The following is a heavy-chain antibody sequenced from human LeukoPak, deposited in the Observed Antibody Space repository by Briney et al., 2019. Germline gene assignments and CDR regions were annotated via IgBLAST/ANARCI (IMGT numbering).Heavy chain of an antibody. D-gene: IGHD6-19*01. CDR2: IFASGSTT. J-gene: IGHJ4*02. CDR3: AKGGWQDDY. Sequence: GGSLRLSCAASGFSFSGYAMNWVRQAPGKGLEWVSLIFASGSTTKYADSVKGRFTISRDNSKNTLYLQMNSLRVEDTAVYYCAKGGWQDDYWGQGTLVTVSS. V-gene: IGHV3-23*05. CDR1: GFSFSGYA.